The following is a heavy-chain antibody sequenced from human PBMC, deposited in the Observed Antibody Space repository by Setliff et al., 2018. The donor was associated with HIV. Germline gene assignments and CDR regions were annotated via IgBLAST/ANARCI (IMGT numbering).Heavy chain of an antibody. J-gene: IGHJ5*02. CDR3: ARSQAAGYNWFDP. CDR1: GYTLTEVS. Sequence: ASVKVSCKISGYTLTEVSMHWVRQAPGKGLEWMGIINPSGGSTSYAQKFQGRVTMTRDTSTSTVYMELSSLRSGDTAVYYCARSQAAGYNWFDPWGQGTLVTVSS. V-gene: IGHV1-46*01. CDR2: INPSGGST. D-gene: IGHD6-13*01.